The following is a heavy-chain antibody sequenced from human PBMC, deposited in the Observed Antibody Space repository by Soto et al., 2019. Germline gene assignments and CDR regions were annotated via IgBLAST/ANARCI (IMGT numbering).Heavy chain of an antibody. CDR2: IYYSGKT. Sequence: QLQMQESGPGLVKPSETLSLTCTVSGGSISSDSYYWGWLRQPQGKGLEWIDEIYYSGKTYYTPSLTNRVTVSVGTSKDQFSLHLKSVTAADTAVYYCARHPVSYSSSPDVWGQGTTGTVSS. J-gene: IGHJ6*02. CDR3: ARHPVSYSSSPDV. V-gene: IGHV4-39*01. D-gene: IGHD6-6*01. CDR1: GGSISSDSYY.